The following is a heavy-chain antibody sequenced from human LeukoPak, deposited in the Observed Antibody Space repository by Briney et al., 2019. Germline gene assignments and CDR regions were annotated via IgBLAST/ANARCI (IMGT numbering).Heavy chain of an antibody. CDR3: AREFLDAFDI. V-gene: IGHV3-48*03. J-gene: IGHJ3*02. CDR1: GITLSSYE. Sequence: GGSLRLSCAASGITLSSYEMNWVRQAPGKGLEWVSYIIGTGSTKYYADSVKGRFTISRDNAKNSVYLQKNSLRAEDTAVYYCAREFLDAFDIRGQGTMVTVSS. CDR2: IIGTGSTK.